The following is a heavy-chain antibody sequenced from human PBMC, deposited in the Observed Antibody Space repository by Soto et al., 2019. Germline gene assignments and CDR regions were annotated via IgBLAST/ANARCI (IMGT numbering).Heavy chain of an antibody. CDR1: GFTLGSFG. J-gene: IGHJ4*02. V-gene: IGHV3-30*18. D-gene: IGHD1-26*01. Sequence: QVQLVESGGGVVQPGRSLRLSCAASGFTLGSFGMHWVRQAPGKGLEWVGVISFNGFNKDYADSVKGRFTISRDISQNTLDLHMNSLRVEDTAIYYCAKGSVGGYIRVLSAIESWGQGTLVTVSS. CDR3: AKGSVGGYIRVLSAIES. CDR2: ISFNGFNK.